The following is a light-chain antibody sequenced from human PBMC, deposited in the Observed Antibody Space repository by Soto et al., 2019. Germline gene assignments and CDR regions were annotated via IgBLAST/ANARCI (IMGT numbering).Light chain of an antibody. J-gene: IGKJ4*01. CDR2: DAS. CDR1: QDISNY. CDR3: AQGLAVPFT. V-gene: IGKV1-33*01. Sequence: DIQMTQSPSSLSASVGDRVTITCQASQDISNYLNWYQQKLGKAPKLLIYDASNLETGVPSRFSGSGSGTDFTLTISRVEAGDVGVYFCAQGLAVPFTFGGGIKVDNK.